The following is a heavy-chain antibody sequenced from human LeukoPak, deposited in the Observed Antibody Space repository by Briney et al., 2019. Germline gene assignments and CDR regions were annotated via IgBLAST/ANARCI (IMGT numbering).Heavy chain of an antibody. CDR1: GYTFTSYG. V-gene: IGHV1-18*01. D-gene: IGHD6-13*01. J-gene: IGHJ6*03. CDR2: ISAYNGNT. Sequence: ASVKVSCKASGYTFTSYGISWVRQAPGQGLEWMGWISAYNGNTNYAQKLQGRVTMTTDTSTSTAYMELRSLRSDDTAVYYCARWYSSSLYYYYDMDVWGKGTTVTISS. CDR3: ARWYSSSLYYYYDMDV.